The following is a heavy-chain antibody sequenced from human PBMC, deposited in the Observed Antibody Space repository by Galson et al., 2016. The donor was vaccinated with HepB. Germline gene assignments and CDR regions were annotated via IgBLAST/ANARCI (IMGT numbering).Heavy chain of an antibody. CDR2: ISFDGTKK. D-gene: IGHD2/OR15-2a*01. J-gene: IGHJ5*02. Sequence: SLRLSCAASGFTFRNYAMYWVRQAPGRGLEWVAIISFDGTKKSYADSVRGRFTVTRDNSDNTLHLQMNSLTRDDTATYFCAKGQYNIGRTGDWLDPWGLGALVTVSS. CDR1: GFTFRNYA. CDR3: AKGQYNIGRTGDWLDP. V-gene: IGHV3-30*18.